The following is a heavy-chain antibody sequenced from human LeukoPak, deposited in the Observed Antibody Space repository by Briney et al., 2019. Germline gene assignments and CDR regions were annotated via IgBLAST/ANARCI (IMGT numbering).Heavy chain of an antibody. Sequence: PGGSLRLSCAASGFTFNNYPMSWVRQAPGKGLEWVSSISENGGYTYYADSVKGRFTISRDNSNNTVNLQMNSLRAEGTAVYYCAKYTAKAPRRDLDYWGQGTLVTVSS. J-gene: IGHJ4*02. CDR3: AKYTAKAPRRDLDY. V-gene: IGHV3-23*01. CDR1: GFTFNNYP. CDR2: ISENGGYT. D-gene: IGHD2-2*02.